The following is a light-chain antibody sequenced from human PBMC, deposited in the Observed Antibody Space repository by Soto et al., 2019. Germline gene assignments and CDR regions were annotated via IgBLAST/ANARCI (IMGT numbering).Light chain of an antibody. CDR2: GAS. Sequence: ESVLTQSPGTLSLSPGERATLSCRASESVSNNYLAWYQRKPGQAPRLLIYGASYRATHIPYGFSGSWSGTDFTISSGRLAAEDVAEYMCQQYGSTPPTFGLGTKVEI. CDR3: QQYGSTPPT. J-gene: IGKJ1*01. V-gene: IGKV3-20*01. CDR1: ESVSNNY.